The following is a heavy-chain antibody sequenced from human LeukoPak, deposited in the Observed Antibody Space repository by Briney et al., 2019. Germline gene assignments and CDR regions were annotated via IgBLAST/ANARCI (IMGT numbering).Heavy chain of an antibody. V-gene: IGHV3-23*01. CDR3: AKRSYSSSWYEDPFDY. D-gene: IGHD6-13*01. CDR2: ISGSGGST. Sequence: GGSLRLSCAASGFTFSSYAMSWVRQAPGKGLEWVSAISGSGGSTYYADSVKGRFTISRDNSKNMLYLQMNSLRAEDTAVYYCAKRSYSSSWYEDPFDYWGQGTLVTVSS. J-gene: IGHJ4*02. CDR1: GFTFSSYA.